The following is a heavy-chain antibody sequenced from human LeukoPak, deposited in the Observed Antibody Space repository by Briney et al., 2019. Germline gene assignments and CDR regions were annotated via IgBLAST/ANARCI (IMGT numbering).Heavy chain of an antibody. CDR3: ASYSNSGSYNPFDY. D-gene: IGHD1-26*01. Sequence: SETLSLTCTVSGGSISSYYWSWTRQPPGKGLEWIGYIYYSGSTNYNPSLKSRVTISVDTSKNQFSLKLSSVTAADTAVYYCASYSNSGSYNPFDYWGQGTLVTVSS. CDR1: GGSISSYY. J-gene: IGHJ4*02. CDR2: IYYSGST. V-gene: IGHV4-59*01.